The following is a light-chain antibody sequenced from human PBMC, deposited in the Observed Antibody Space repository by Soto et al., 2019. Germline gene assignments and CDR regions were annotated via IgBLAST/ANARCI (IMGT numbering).Light chain of an antibody. CDR3: QQYGSSPWT. J-gene: IGKJ1*01. CDR2: DAS. CDR1: QTISGW. V-gene: IGKV1-5*01. Sequence: IQMTQSPSTLSASVGDGVTITCRASQTISGWLAWNQQRPGKAPKLLISDASGLRSGVPSRFSGSGSGTDFTLTISRLEPEDFAVYYCQQYGSSPWTFGQGTKVDI.